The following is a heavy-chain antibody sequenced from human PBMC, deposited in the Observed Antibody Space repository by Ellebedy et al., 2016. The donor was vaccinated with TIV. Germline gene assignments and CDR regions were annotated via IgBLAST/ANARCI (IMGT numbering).Heavy chain of an antibody. J-gene: IGHJ4*02. Sequence: GESLKISCAASGLTFSRHWMKWVRQAPGKGLEWVAIIKQDGSEELYVDSVKGRFTISRDNAENSLFLQMNSLRAEDTAVYYCAKDVEMSIIYYFDSWGQGTLVTVSS. CDR1: GLTFSRHW. D-gene: IGHD5-24*01. CDR3: AKDVEMSIIYYFDS. V-gene: IGHV3-7*03. CDR2: IKQDGSEE.